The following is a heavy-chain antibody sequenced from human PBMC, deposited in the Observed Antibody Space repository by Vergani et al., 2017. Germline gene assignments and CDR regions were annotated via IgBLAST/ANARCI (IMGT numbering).Heavy chain of an antibody. Sequence: QVQLVQSGAEVKKPGSSVKVSCKASGGTFSSYAISWVRPAPGQGLEWMGGVIPIFGTANYAQKFQGRVTITAEQSTSTAYMELSSLRSDDTAVYYCARHNTPDFWRFDAFDIWGQGTMVTVSS. CDR2: VIPIFGTA. V-gene: IGHV1-69*01. D-gene: IGHD3-3*01. CDR3: ARHNTPDFWRFDAFDI. CDR1: GGTFSSYA. J-gene: IGHJ3*02.